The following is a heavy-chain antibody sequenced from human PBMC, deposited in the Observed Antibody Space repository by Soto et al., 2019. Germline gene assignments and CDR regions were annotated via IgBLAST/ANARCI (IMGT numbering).Heavy chain of an antibody. Sequence: PSETLSLTCTVSGGSVSSVSYYWSWIRQPPGKGLEWIGYIYYSGSTNYNPSLKSRVTISVDTSMNQFSLKLSSVTAADTAVYYCVRGEIEAVFLDXWGQGTTVTVS. V-gene: IGHV4-61*01. J-gene: IGHJ6*02. D-gene: IGHD6-13*01. CDR2: IYYSGST. CDR3: VRGEIEAVFLDX. CDR1: GGSVSSVSYY.